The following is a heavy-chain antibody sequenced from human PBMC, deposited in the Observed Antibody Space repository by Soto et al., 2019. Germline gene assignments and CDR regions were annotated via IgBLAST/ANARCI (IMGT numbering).Heavy chain of an antibody. CDR2: ISGGGGST. D-gene: IGHD6-19*01. CDR1: GFTFSSSA. J-gene: IGHJ4*02. V-gene: IGHV3-23*01. CDR3: ARRSSGWYFDY. Sequence: EVQLLESGGGLVQPGGSLRLSCAASGFTFSSSAMSWVRQAPGKGLEWVSAISGGGGSTYYADSVKGRFTISRDNSKNTLYLQMSSLRAEDTAVYDCARRSSGWYFDYWGQGTLVTVSS.